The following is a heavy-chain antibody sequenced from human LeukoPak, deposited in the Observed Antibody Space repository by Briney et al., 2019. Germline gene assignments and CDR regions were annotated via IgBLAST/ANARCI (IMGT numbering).Heavy chain of an antibody. J-gene: IGHJ5*02. CDR3: ARADCSSSTCYLRRSWFDP. Sequence: GGSLRLSCAASGFTLSNYDMNWVRQAPGKGLEGVSSISTSSRYIFYKDSVRGRFTISRDDAKHSLYQEMNSLRAEDTAVYYCARADCSSSTCYLRRSWFDPWGQGTLVTVSS. CDR2: ISTSSRYI. D-gene: IGHD2-2*01. CDR1: GFTLSNYD. V-gene: IGHV3-21*01.